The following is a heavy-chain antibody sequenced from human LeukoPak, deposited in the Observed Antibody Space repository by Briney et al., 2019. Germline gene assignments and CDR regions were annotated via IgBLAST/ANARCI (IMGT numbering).Heavy chain of an antibody. V-gene: IGHV3-21*01. Sequence: AGGSLRLSCAASGFTFSSYSMNWVRQAPGKGLEWVSSISSSSSYIYYADSVKGRFTISRDDAKNSLYLQMNSLRAEDTAVYYCAVVGANLHYDAFDIWGQGTMVTVSS. CDR1: GFTFSSYS. CDR2: ISSSSSYI. D-gene: IGHD2-15*01. J-gene: IGHJ3*02. CDR3: AVVGANLHYDAFDI.